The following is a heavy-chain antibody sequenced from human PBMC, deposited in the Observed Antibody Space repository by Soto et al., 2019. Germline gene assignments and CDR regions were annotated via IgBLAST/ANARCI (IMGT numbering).Heavy chain of an antibody. D-gene: IGHD6-13*01. CDR2: ISAYNGNT. J-gene: IGHJ4*02. Sequence: ASVKVSCKASGYTFTSYGISWVRQAPGQGLEWMGWISAYNGNTNYAQKLQGRVTMTTDASTSTAYMELRSLRSDDTAVYYCARLIGRIAAAGTKFSDYWSQGTLVTVSS. CDR3: ARLIGRIAAAGTKFSDY. CDR1: GYTFTSYG. V-gene: IGHV1-18*01.